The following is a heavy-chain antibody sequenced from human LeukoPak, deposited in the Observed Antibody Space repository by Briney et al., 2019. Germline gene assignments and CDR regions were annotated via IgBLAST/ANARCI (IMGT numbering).Heavy chain of an antibody. CDR2: INPSGGST. D-gene: IGHD6-13*01. CDR3: ARGRSSSKQQADY. Sequence: ASVKVSCKASGYTFTSYYMHWVRQAPGQGLEWMGIINPSGGSTSYAQKFQGRVTMTTDTSTSTAYMELRSLRSDDAAVYYCARGRSSSKQQADYWGQGTLVTVSS. J-gene: IGHJ4*02. V-gene: IGHV1-46*01. CDR1: GYTFTSYY.